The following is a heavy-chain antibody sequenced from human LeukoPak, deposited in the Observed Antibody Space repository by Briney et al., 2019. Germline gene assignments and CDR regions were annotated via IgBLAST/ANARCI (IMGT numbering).Heavy chain of an antibody. D-gene: IGHD3-3*01. CDR3: AKDGYYSSANHFARLHFDL. Sequence: GGSLRLSCEASGFTFSTHAMNWIRQTPGKGLEWLSVISGDVQTTTYASSVKGRFTISRDNSKNTLYLEMNSLRVEDTAIYYCAKDGYYSSANHFARLHFDLWGCGTRVTVSS. V-gene: IGHV3-23*01. CDR1: GFTFSTHA. CDR2: ISGDVQTT. J-gene: IGHJ2*01.